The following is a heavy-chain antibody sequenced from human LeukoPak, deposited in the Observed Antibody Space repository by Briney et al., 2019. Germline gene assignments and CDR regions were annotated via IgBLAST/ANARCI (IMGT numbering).Heavy chain of an antibody. V-gene: IGHV4-59*01. CDR1: DDSISDYY. CDR2: FHNSGTS. CDR3: TRGAGWLIDY. Sequence: SETLSLTCTVSDDSISDYYRGWIRQPPGKGLEWIGYFHNSGTSTYNPSLKSRVTISADTSKNQFSLKLNSPTTADTAVYYCTRGAGWLIDYWGQGILVTVSS. D-gene: IGHD3-16*01. J-gene: IGHJ4*02.